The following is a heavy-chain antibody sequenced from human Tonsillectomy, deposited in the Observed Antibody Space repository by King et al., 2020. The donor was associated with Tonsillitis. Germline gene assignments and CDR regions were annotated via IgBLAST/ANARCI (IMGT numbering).Heavy chain of an antibody. CDR3: ARGEEGWLQFGPFDP. Sequence: VQLVESGAEVKKPGSSVTVSCKASGGTFSSYAISWVRQAPGQGLEWMGGIIPMFGTANYAQKFQGRVTITADESTSTVYMELSSLRSEDTAVYYCARGEEGWLQFGPFDPWDQGTLVTVSS. V-gene: IGHV1-69*01. CDR2: IIPMFGTA. J-gene: IGHJ5*02. CDR1: GGTFSSYA. D-gene: IGHD5-24*01.